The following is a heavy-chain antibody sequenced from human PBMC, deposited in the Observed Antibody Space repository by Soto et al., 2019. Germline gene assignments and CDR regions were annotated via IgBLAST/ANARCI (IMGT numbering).Heavy chain of an antibody. V-gene: IGHV1-18*01. Sequence: QVQLVQSGAEVKKPGASVKVSCKASGYTFTSYGISWVRQAPGQGLEWMGWISAYNGNTNYAQKLQGRATMTTDTSTSTAYMELRSLRSDDTAVYYCARAYSYYGSGSPTLDYWGQGTLVTVSS. D-gene: IGHD3-10*01. J-gene: IGHJ4*02. CDR2: ISAYNGNT. CDR3: ARAYSYYGSGSPTLDY. CDR1: GYTFTSYG.